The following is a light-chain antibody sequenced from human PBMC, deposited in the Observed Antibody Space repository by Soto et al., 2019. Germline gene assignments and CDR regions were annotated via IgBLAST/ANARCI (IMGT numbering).Light chain of an antibody. CDR3: CSYAGSSSAYV. CDR1: SSDVGSYNV. CDR2: EVS. J-gene: IGLJ1*01. V-gene: IGLV2-23*02. Sequence: ALTQPASGSGSPGQSMPISCTGTSSDVGSYNVVSWYQQHPGKAPKLLIYEVSKRPSGVSDRFSGSKSGNTASLTISGLQAEDEADYHCCSYAGSSSAYVFGTGTKVTVL.